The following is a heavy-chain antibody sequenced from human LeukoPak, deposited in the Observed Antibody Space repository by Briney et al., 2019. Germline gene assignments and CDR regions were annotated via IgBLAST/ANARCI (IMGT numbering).Heavy chain of an antibody. D-gene: IGHD6-13*01. CDR3: ARGPGSSPSPTLLDY. CDR2: MNPNSGNT. J-gene: IGHJ4*02. V-gene: IGHV1-8*01. CDR1: GYTFTSYD. Sequence: ASVKVSCKASGYTFTSYDINWVRQATGQGLEWVGWMNPNSGNTGYAQKFQGRVTMTRNTSISTAYMELSSLRSEDTAVYYCARGPGSSPSPTLLDYWGQGTLVTVSS.